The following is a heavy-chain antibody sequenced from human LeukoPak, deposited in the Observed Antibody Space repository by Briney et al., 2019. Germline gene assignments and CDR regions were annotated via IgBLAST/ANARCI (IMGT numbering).Heavy chain of an antibody. CDR1: GFTFSRYS. CDR3: ARDAGYGYDRFDY. Sequence: GGSLRLSCAASGFTFSRYSMNWVRQAPGKGLEWVANIKEDGSDKNYVDSVKGRFTISRDNAKNSLYLQMNSLRAEDTAVYYCARDAGYGYDRFDYWGQGTQVTVSS. D-gene: IGHD5-18*01. V-gene: IGHV3-7*01. CDR2: IKEDGSDK. J-gene: IGHJ4*02.